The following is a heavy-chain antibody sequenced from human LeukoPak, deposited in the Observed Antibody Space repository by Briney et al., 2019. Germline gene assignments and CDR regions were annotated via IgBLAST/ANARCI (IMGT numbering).Heavy chain of an antibody. CDR1: GFIVSTYA. V-gene: IGHV3-23*01. CDR2: ISDSGGST. CDR3: ARGYCSGGSCTWGLFDS. D-gene: IGHD2-15*01. J-gene: IGHJ4*02. Sequence: GGSLRLSCGASGFIVSTYAMGWVGLAPGRGLEWVSTISDSGGSTYYTESVKGRFTISRDNSMSTLSLQMKSLRVEDTALYYCARGYCSGGSCTWGLFDSWGQGTLVTVSS.